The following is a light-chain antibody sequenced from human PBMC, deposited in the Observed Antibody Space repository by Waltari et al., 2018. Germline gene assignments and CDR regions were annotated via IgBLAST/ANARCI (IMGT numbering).Light chain of an antibody. Sequence: SYVLPQPSSVSVAPGQTAPITCGGTNLRGKFEPWYQQSSGQAPVLAVYVDTDRASGIPDRFSGSHSGSTATLTISGVEVGDEADYYCQVWDSSSDRVLFGGGTQLTVL. V-gene: IGLV3-21*02. CDR3: QVWDSSSDRVL. J-gene: IGLJ2*01. CDR2: VDT. CDR1: NLRGKF.